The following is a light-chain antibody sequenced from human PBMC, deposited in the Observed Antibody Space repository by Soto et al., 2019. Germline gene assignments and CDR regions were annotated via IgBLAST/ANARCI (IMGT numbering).Light chain of an antibody. CDR3: MQALQTPLT. CDR2: LNS. CDR1: QSLLHTNGYNY. V-gene: IGKV2-28*01. J-gene: IGKJ5*01. Sequence: DIVMTQSPLSLPVTPGEPASISCRSSQSLLHTNGYNYLDWYLQKPGQSPQLLISLNSNRASGVPDRFSGSGSGPDFTLKISRVETEDVGVYYCMQALQTPLTFGQGTRLEIK.